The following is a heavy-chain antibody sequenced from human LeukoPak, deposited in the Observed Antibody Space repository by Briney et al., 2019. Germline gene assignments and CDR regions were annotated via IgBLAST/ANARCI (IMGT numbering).Heavy chain of an antibody. J-gene: IGHJ4*02. CDR1: GFTFSNYN. Sequence: PGGSLRLSCAASGFTFSNYNMNWVRQAPGKAMEWVSSITSSGTYIFYADSVKGRFTISRDNAKNSLYLQMNSLRAEDTALYYCATNVDTSDDYWGQGTLVTVSS. CDR2: ITSSGTYI. V-gene: IGHV3-21*04. CDR3: ATNVDTSDDY. D-gene: IGHD5-18*01.